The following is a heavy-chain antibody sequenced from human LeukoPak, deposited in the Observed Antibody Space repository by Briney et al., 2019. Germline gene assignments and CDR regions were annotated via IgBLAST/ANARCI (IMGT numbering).Heavy chain of an antibody. CDR3: ARDLGHFDY. V-gene: IGHV1-46*01. CDR2: INPSGGST. CDR1: GYTFTSYY. Sequence: ASVKVSCKASGYTFTSYYMHWVRQAPGQGLEWMGIINPSGGSTSYAQKLQGRVTMTTDTSTSTAYMELRSLRSDDTAVYYCARDLGHFDYWGQGTLVTVSS. J-gene: IGHJ4*02.